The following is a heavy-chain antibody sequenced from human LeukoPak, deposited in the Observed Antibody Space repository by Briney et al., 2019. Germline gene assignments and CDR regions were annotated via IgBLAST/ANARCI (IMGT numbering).Heavy chain of an antibody. D-gene: IGHD3-3*01. J-gene: IGHJ5*02. CDR2: INHSGST. V-gene: IGHV4-34*01. CDR1: GGSFSGYY. Sequence: PSETLSLTCAVYGGSFSGYYWSWIRQPPGKGLEWIGEINHSGSTNYNPSLKSRVTISVDTSKNQFSLKLSSVTAADTAVYYCAREGSGITIFGARKNWFDPWGQGTLVTVSS. CDR3: AREGSGITIFGARKNWFDP.